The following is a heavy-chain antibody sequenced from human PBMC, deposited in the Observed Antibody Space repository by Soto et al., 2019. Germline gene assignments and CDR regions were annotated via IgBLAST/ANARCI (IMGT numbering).Heavy chain of an antibody. V-gene: IGHV1-46*01. D-gene: IGHD3-3*01. CDR2: INPSGGST. Sequence: QVQLVQSGAEVKKPGASVKVSCKASGYTFTSYYMHWVRQAPGQGLEWMGIINPSGGSTSYAQKFQGRVTMTRDTSTSKVYMELSSLRSEDTAVYYCARGLPFGVPDRAGVTGVYYGMDVWGQGTTVTVSS. CDR3: ARGLPFGVPDRAGVTGVYYGMDV. CDR1: GYTFTSYY. J-gene: IGHJ6*02.